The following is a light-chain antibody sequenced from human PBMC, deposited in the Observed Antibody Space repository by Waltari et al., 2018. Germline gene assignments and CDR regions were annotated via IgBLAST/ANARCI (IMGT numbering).Light chain of an antibody. CDR2: MGS. J-gene: IGKJ4*01. Sequence: DIVLTQSPLSLPVTPGEPASISCRSSQSLLYSNGNNYLNWYLQKPGLPPQLLICMGSTRASGVPDRFSGSGSGTDFTLQISRVEAEDVGVYYCLQSVQVPVTFGGGTKVEIK. V-gene: IGKV2-28*01. CDR3: LQSVQVPVT. CDR1: QSLLYSNGNNY.